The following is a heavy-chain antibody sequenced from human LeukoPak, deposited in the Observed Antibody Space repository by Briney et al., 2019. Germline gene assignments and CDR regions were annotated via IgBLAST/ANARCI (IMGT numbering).Heavy chain of an antibody. CDR1: GYTFTGYY. J-gene: IGHJ3*02. V-gene: IGHV1-2*02. CDR3: ARDLPSIAVAGRGDAFDI. D-gene: IGHD6-19*01. CDR2: INPNSGGT. Sequence: SVKVSCKASGYTFTGYYMHWVRQAPGQGLEWMGWINPNSGGTNYAQKFQGRVTMTRDTSISTAYMELSRLRSDDTAVYYCARDLPSIAVAGRGDAFDIWGQGTMVTVSS.